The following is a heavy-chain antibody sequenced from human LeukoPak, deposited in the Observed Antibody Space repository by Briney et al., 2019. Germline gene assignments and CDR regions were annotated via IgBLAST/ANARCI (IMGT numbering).Heavy chain of an antibody. V-gene: IGHV3-23*01. D-gene: IGHD4-17*01. CDR3: AKDRAVTTGDWFDP. CDR1: GFTFSSYG. J-gene: IGHJ5*02. Sequence: GRSLRLSCAASGFTFSSYGMSWVRQAPGKGLEWVSAISGSGGSTYYADSVKGRFTISRDNSKNTLYLQMNSLRAEDTAVYYCAKDRAVTTGDWFDPWGQGTLVTVSS. CDR2: ISGSGGST.